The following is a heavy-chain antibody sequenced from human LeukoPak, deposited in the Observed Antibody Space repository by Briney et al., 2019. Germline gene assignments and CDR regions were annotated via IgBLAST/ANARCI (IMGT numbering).Heavy chain of an antibody. CDR1: GYSFATYW. V-gene: IGHV5-51*01. D-gene: IGHD6-6*01. CDR2: IYPGDSDT. Sequence: GESLKISCQGSGYSFATYWIGWVRQMPGKGLEWMGIIYPGDSDTKYSPSFQGQVTISADRSITTAYLQWSSLKASDTAMYYCARHSGPYSRSDYWGQGTLVTVSS. J-gene: IGHJ4*02. CDR3: ARHSGPYSRSDY.